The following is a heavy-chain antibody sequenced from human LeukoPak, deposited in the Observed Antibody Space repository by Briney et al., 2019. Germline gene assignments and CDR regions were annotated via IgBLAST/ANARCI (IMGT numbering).Heavy chain of an antibody. J-gene: IGHJ5*02. Sequence: GGSLRLSCAASGFTFSSYSINWVRQAPGKGLEWVSSISSSSSYIYYADSVKGRFTISRDNAKNSLYLQMNSLRAEDTAVYYCARSAGYSYGNNWFDPWGQGTLVTVSS. D-gene: IGHD5-18*01. V-gene: IGHV3-21*01. CDR3: ARSAGYSYGNNWFDP. CDR1: GFTFSSYS. CDR2: ISSSSSYI.